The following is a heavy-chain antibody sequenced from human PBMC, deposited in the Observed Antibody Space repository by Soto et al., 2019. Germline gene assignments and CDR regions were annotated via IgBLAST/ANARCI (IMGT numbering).Heavy chain of an antibody. J-gene: IGHJ6*02. Sequence: EVQLVESGGGLVQPGGSLRLSCAASGFTFSSYDMHWLRQATGKGLEWVSAIGTAGDTYYPGSVKGRFTISRENAKNSLYLQMNSLRAEDTAVYFCARGGYSYGSMSYYYYGMDVWGQGTTVTVSS. D-gene: IGHD5-18*01. CDR2: IGTAGDT. V-gene: IGHV3-13*01. CDR3: ARGGYSYGSMSYYYYGMDV. CDR1: GFTFSSYD.